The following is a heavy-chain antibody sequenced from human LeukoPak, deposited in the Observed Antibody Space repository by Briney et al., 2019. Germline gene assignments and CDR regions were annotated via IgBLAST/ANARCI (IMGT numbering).Heavy chain of an antibody. CDR2: SYSGGST. V-gene: IGHV3-53*05. CDR1: GFTVSSNY. J-gene: IGHJ6*02. CDR3: AGSSAYYYYGMDV. Sequence: PGRSLRLSCAASGFTVSSNYMSWVRQAPGKGLEWVSVSYSGGSTYYADSVKGRSTISRDNSKNTLYLQVSSLRAEDTAVYYCAGSSAYYYYGMDVWGQGTTVTVSS. D-gene: IGHD3-10*01.